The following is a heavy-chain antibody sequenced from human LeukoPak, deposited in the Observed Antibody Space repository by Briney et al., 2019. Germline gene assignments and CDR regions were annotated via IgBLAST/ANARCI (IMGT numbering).Heavy chain of an antibody. CDR2: INPNSGGT. CDR3: ARDKNGQYCSSTSCYLSWFDP. D-gene: IGHD2-2*01. CDR1: GYTFTGYY. Sequence: ASVKVSCKASGYTFTGYYMHWVRQAPGQGLEWMGWINPNSGGTNYAQKFQGRVTMTRDTSISTAYMELSRLRSDDTAVYYCARDKNGQYCSSTSCYLSWFDPWGQGTLVTVSS. V-gene: IGHV1-2*02. J-gene: IGHJ5*02.